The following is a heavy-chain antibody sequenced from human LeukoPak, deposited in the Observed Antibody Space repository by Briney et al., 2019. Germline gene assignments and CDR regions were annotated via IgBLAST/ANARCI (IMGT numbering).Heavy chain of an antibody. CDR1: GGSISSGDYY. CDR3: ARDRSGYSYGLHY. CDR2: IYYSGST. V-gene: IGHV4-30-4*01. Sequence: SETLSPTCTVSGGSISSGDYYWSWIRQPPGKGLEWIGYIYYSGSTYYNPSLKSRVTISVDTSKNQFSLKLSSVTAADTAVYYCARDRSGYSYGLHYWGQGTLVTVSS. D-gene: IGHD5-18*01. J-gene: IGHJ4*02.